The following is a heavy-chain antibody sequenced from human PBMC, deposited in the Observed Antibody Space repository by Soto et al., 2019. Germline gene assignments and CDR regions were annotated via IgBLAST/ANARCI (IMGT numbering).Heavy chain of an antibody. J-gene: IGHJ4*02. D-gene: IGHD2-15*01. CDR2: ISGSGGST. V-gene: IGHV3-23*01. CDR1: GFTFSSYA. CDR3: AKNPSRLVIVVVVAADVYFDY. Sequence: EVQLLESGGGLVQPGGSLRLSCAASGFTFSSYAMSWVRQAPGKGLEWVSAISGSGGSTYYADSVKGRFTISRDNSKNTLYLQMNSLRAEDTAVYYCAKNPSRLVIVVVVAADVYFDYWGQGTLVTVSS.